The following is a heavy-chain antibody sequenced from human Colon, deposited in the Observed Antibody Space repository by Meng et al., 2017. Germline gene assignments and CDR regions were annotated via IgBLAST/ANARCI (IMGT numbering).Heavy chain of an antibody. D-gene: IGHD7-27*01. CDR3: ARGGANWGSYWYFDL. CDR1: GGSISSYY. J-gene: IGHJ2*01. CDR2: IYYSGCS. Sequence: SETLSLTCTVSGGSISSYYWSWIRQPPGKVLEWIGYIYYSGCSNYNPPLKSRVTISVDTSKNQFSLKLSSVTAADTAVYYCARGGANWGSYWYFDLWGRGTLVTVSS. V-gene: IGHV4-59*01.